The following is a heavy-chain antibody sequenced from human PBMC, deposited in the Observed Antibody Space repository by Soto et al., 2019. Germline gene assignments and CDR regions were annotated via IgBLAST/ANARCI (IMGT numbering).Heavy chain of an antibody. CDR3: ARDYYDSSAESYYFDY. Sequence: PGKGLEWIGYIYYSGSTYYNPSLKSRVTISVDTSKNQFSLKLSSVTAADTAVYYCARDYYDSSAESYYFDYWGQGTLVTVSS. CDR2: IYYSGST. V-gene: IGHV4-31*02. D-gene: IGHD3-22*01. J-gene: IGHJ4*02.